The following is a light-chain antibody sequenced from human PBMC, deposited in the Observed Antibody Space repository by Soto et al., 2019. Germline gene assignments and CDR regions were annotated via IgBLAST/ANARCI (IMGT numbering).Light chain of an antibody. CDR1: SGHSTNA. V-gene: IGLV4-69*01. CDR3: QTWGTGIRV. CDR2: VNSDGSH. J-gene: IGLJ3*02. Sequence: QSVLTQSPSASASLGASVKLTCTLSSGHSTNAIAWHQQQPEKGPRYLMKVNSDGSHRKGDGIPDRFSGSSSGAERYLTISSLQSEDEADYSCQTWGTGIRVFGGGTKLTVL.